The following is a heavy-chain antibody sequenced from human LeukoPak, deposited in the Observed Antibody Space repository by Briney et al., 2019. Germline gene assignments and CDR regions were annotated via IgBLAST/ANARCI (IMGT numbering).Heavy chain of an antibody. CDR1: EFTFSTYG. V-gene: IGHV3-30*18. J-gene: IGHJ4*02. CDR3: AKDRYSGLNTIDY. CDR2: ISYDGSYK. D-gene: IGHD6-13*01. Sequence: ARTLTLSCAASEFTFSTYGMNWVRQPPGKGLEWVGVISYDGSYKFYADSVKGRFTISRDNSKSTLYLQMNSLRAEDTAVYYCAKDRYSGLNTIDYWGQGTLVTVSS.